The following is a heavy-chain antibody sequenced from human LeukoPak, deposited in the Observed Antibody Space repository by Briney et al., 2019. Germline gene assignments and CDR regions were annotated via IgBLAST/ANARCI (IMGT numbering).Heavy chain of an antibody. J-gene: IGHJ4*02. CDR1: GFTFSSYS. Sequence: GGSLRLSCAASGFTFSSYSMNWVRQAPGKGLEWVSSISSSSIYIYYADSVKGRFTISRDNAKNPLYLQMNSLRAEDTAVYYCARGVRELPASDYWGQGTLVTVSS. D-gene: IGHD2-15*01. V-gene: IGHV3-21*01. CDR3: ARGVRELPASDY. CDR2: ISSSSIYI.